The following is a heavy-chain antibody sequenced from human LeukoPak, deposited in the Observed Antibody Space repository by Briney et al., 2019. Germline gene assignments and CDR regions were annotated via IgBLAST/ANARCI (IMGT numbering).Heavy chain of an antibody. V-gene: IGHV3-21*01. CDR2: ISSSSSYI. D-gene: IGHD3-3*01. J-gene: IGHJ4*02. CDR1: GFTFSSYS. Sequence: GGSLRLSCAASGFTFSSYSMNWVRQAPGKGLEWVSSISSSSSYIYYADSVKGRFTISRDNAKNSLYLQMNSLRAEDRAVYYCARDPSIPNYDFWSGYYRSPIFDYWGQGTLVTVSS. CDR3: ARDPSIPNYDFWSGYYRSPIFDY.